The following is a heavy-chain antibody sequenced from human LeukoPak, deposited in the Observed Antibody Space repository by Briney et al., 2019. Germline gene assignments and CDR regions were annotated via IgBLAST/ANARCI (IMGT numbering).Heavy chain of an antibody. Sequence: SETLSLTCTVSGGSISSYYWSWIRQPAGKGLEWIGRIYTSGSTNYNPSLKSRVTMSVDTPKNQFSLKLSSVTAADTAVYYCARSTVTTGGNWFDPWGQGTLVTVSS. CDR1: GGSISSYY. J-gene: IGHJ5*02. D-gene: IGHD4-17*01. V-gene: IGHV4-4*07. CDR2: IYTSGST. CDR3: ARSTVTTGGNWFDP.